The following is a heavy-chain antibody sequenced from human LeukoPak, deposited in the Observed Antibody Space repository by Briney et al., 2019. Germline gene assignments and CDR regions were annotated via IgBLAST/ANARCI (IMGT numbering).Heavy chain of an antibody. D-gene: IGHD1-26*01. V-gene: IGHV4-34*01. CDR3: ARGCSSGSYWGAVRYNWLDP. Sequence: SETLSLTCAVYGGSFSGCYWSWIRQPPGKGLEWIGEIKHSGSTNYNPTLKSRVTTSVDTSKNQFSLKLSSVTAADTAVYYCARGCSSGSYWGAVRYNWLDPWGQGTLVTVSS. CDR1: GGSFSGCY. CDR2: IKHSGST. J-gene: IGHJ5*02.